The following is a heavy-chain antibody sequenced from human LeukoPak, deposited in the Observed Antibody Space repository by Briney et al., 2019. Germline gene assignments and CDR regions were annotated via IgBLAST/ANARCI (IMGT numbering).Heavy chain of an antibody. Sequence: SETLSLTCTVSGGSISSYYWSWIRQPPGKGLEWIGYIYYSGSTNYNPSLKSRVTISVDTSKNQFSLKLGPVTAVDTAVYYCTRGTVTTRGPFDYWGQGTLVTVSS. CDR3: TRGTVTTRGPFDY. J-gene: IGHJ4*02. D-gene: IGHD4-17*01. CDR1: GGSISSYY. CDR2: IYYSGST. V-gene: IGHV4-59*01.